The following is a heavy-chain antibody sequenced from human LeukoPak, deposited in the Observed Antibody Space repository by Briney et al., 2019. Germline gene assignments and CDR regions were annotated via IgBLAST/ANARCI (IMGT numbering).Heavy chain of an antibody. CDR1: GLTFSSYA. D-gene: IGHD3-3*01. Sequence: GGSLRLSCAASGLTFSSYAMSWVRQAPGKGLEWVSAISGSGGSTYYADSVKGRFTISRDNTKNTLYLQMNSLRAEDTAVYYCAKGDHYDFWSGYWGFDYWGQGTLVTVSS. J-gene: IGHJ4*02. V-gene: IGHV3-23*01. CDR2: ISGSGGST. CDR3: AKGDHYDFWSGYWGFDY.